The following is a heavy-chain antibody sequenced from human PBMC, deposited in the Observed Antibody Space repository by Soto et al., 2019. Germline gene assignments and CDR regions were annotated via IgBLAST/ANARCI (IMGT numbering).Heavy chain of an antibody. CDR2: IYWDDDK. J-gene: IGHJ4*02. Sequence: SGPTLVNPTQTLTLTCTFSGFSLSTSGVGVGWIRQPPGKALEWLALIYWDDDKRYSPSLKSRLTITKDTSKNQVVLTMTNMDPVDTATYYCAHTAPGPCSGGSCYGTFDYWGQGTLVTVSS. CDR1: GFSLSTSGVG. D-gene: IGHD2-15*01. V-gene: IGHV2-5*02. CDR3: AHTAPGPCSGGSCYGTFDY.